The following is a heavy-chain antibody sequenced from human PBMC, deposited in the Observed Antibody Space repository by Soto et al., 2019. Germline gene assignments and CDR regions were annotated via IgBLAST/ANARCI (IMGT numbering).Heavy chain of an antibody. J-gene: IGHJ4*02. CDR2: IYYSGST. Sequence: QVQLQESGPGLVKPSQTLSLTCTVSGGSISSGSYYWSWIRQHPGKGLEWTGYIYYSGSTYYNPSLKSRVTISVDTSKNQFSLKLSSVTAADTAVYYCARGDDILTGYRYWGQGTLVTVSS. D-gene: IGHD3-9*01. CDR3: ARGDDILTGYRY. V-gene: IGHV4-31*03. CDR1: GGSISSGSYY.